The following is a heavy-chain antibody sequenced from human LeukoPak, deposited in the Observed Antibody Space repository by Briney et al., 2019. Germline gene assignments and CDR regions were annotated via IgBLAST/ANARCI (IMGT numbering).Heavy chain of an antibody. CDR2: IYYSGST. Sequence: SETLSLTCTVSGGSDSSYYWSWIRQPPGKGLEWIGYIYYSGSTNYNPSLKSRVTISVDTSKNQFSLKLSSVTAADTAVYYCASGLGIRFFDYWGQGTLVTVSS. D-gene: IGHD3/OR15-3a*01. CDR3: ASGLGIRFFDY. V-gene: IGHV4-59*02. CDR1: GGSDSSYY. J-gene: IGHJ4*02.